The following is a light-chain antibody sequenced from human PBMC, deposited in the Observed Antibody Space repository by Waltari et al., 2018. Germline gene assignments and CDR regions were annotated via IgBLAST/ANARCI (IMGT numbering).Light chain of an antibody. CDR2: EVS. J-gene: IGLJ2*01. Sequence: QSALTQPASVSGSPGQSITLSCTATRSDIGSSDYVSWYQQHPGKAPKLIIYEVSDRPSGVSYRFSGSKSGNTASLTIFGLQPEDEADYHCTSHTTTSTLVFGGGTRLTVL. CDR3: TSHTTTSTLV. CDR1: RSDIGSSDY. V-gene: IGLV2-14*01.